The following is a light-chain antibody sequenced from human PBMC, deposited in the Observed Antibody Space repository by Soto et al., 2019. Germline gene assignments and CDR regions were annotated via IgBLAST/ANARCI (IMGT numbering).Light chain of an antibody. Sequence: QSVLTQPPSASGTPGQRVTTSCSESTSTIGTNYVYWYKQLPGTAPKLLIYCNDQRPSGVPDRLSGSKSGTSASLAISGLRSEDEADYYCATRDNSLSRWVFGGGTKLTVL. CDR2: CND. V-gene: IGLV1-47*02. J-gene: IGLJ3*02. CDR1: TSTIGTNY. CDR3: ATRDNSLSRWV.